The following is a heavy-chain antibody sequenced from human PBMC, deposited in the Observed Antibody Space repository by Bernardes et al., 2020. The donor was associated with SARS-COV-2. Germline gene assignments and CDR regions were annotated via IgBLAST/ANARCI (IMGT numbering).Heavy chain of an antibody. J-gene: IGHJ6*02. CDR1: GFTFSSYG. Sequence: GGSLRLSCAASGFTFSSYGMHWVRQAPGKGLEWVSVICYDGSNKYYADSVKGRFTISRDNSKNTLYLQMNSLRAEDTAVYYCARDGIAAAVGVAPSGMDVWGQGTTVTVSS. CDR2: ICYDGSNK. CDR3: ARDGIAAAVGVAPSGMDV. D-gene: IGHD6-13*01. V-gene: IGHV3-33*01.